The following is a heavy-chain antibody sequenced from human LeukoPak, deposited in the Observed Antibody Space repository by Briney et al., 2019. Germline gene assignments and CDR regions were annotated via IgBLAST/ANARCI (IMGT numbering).Heavy chain of an antibody. V-gene: IGHV3-74*01. J-gene: IGHJ4*02. CDR3: TTGIGNYYYY. CDR2: VKSDGSDT. CDR1: GSTFSRYW. Sequence: GGSLRLSCAASGSTFSRYWLHWVRQAPGKGLVWVSRVKSDGSDTIYADSVKGRFTISRDNAKNTLYLQMDSLRAEDTAVYYCTTGIGNYYYYWGQGTLVTVAS. D-gene: IGHD3-10*01.